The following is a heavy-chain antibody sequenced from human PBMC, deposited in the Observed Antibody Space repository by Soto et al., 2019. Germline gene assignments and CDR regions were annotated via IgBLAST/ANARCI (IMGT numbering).Heavy chain of an antibody. Sequence: QVPLVESGGGVVQPGRSLRLSCAASGFNFSVYPMHWVRQAPGQGLEWVAFISFDGNRVFYADSVKGRFTISRDNSKNTVYLQMNNLRPGDAAVYHCANLLNVAGDGTPHYYGFDVWGQGTTVTFS. J-gene: IGHJ6*02. CDR1: GFNFSVYP. CDR3: ANLLNVAGDGTPHYYGFDV. CDR2: ISFDGNRV. D-gene: IGHD6-13*01. V-gene: IGHV3-30-3*01.